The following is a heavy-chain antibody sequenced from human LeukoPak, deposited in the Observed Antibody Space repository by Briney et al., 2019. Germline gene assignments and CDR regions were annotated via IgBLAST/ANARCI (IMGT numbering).Heavy chain of an antibody. Sequence: GGSLRLSCAASGFTFSSYAMHWVRQAPGKGLEWVAVTSYDGSNKYYADSVKGRFTISRDNSKNTLYLQMNSLRAEDTAVYYCARDRVVVTAMANCFDYWGQGTLVTVSS. CDR3: ARDRVVVTAMANCFDY. CDR2: TSYDGSNK. J-gene: IGHJ4*02. D-gene: IGHD2-21*02. V-gene: IGHV3-30*04. CDR1: GFTFSSYA.